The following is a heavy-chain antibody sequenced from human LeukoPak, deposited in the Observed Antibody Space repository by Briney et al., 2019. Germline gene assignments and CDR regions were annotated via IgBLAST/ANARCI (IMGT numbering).Heavy chain of an antibody. V-gene: IGHV4-59*01. Sequence: SETLSLTCTVSGGSISSYYWSWIRQPPGKGLEWIGYIYYSGSTNYNPSLKSRVTISVDTSKNQFSLKLSSVTAADTAVYYCARDQGTPYYYMGVWGKGTTVTVSS. J-gene: IGHJ6*03. D-gene: IGHD3-10*01. CDR1: GGSISSYY. CDR3: ARDQGTPYYYMGV. CDR2: IYYSGST.